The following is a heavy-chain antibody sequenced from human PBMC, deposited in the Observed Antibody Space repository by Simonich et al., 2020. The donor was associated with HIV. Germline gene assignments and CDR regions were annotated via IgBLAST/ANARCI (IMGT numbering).Heavy chain of an antibody. Sequence: EVQLVESGGGLVQPGGCLRLSCAASGFACRSYWMSWVRQAPGKWRWSTANIKQDGGEKYYGDSVKGRFTISKDNAKNSLYLQMNSLRAEDTAVYYCTAVYYDGPGTGAIEYFQHWGQGTLVTVSS. CDR2: IKQDGGEK. CDR1: GFACRSYW. D-gene: IGHD3-10*01. V-gene: IGHV3-7*01. J-gene: IGHJ1*01. CDR3: TAVYYDGPGTGAIEYFQH.